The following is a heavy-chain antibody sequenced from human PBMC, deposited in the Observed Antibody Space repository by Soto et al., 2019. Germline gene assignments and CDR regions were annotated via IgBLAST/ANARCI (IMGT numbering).Heavy chain of an antibody. V-gene: IGHV4-59*08. CDR2: IYYSGST. CDR1: GGSISSYY. Sequence: SETLSLTCTVSGGSISSYYWSWFRQPPGKGLEWIGYIYYSGSTNYNPSLKSRVTISVDTSKNQFSLKLSSVTAADTAVYYRPRRYGGTLDYWGQGTLVTVSS. J-gene: IGHJ4*02. D-gene: IGHD2-15*01. CDR3: PRRYGGTLDY.